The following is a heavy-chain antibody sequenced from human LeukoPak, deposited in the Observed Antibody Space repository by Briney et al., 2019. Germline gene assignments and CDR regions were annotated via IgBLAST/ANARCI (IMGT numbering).Heavy chain of an antibody. V-gene: IGHV3-21*01. CDR2: ISSSSSYI. D-gene: IGHD3-22*01. CDR1: GFTFSSYS. CDR3: ARDRRDDSSGYYYY. J-gene: IGHJ4*02. Sequence: GGSLRLSCAASGFTFSSYSMNWVRQAPGKGLEWVSSISSSSSYIYYADSVKGRFTISRDNAKNSLYLQMNSLRAEDTAVYYCARDRRDDSSGYYYYWGQGTLVTVSS.